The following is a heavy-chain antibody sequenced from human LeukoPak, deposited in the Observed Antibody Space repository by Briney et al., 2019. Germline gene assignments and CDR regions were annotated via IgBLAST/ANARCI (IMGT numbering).Heavy chain of an antibody. CDR3: GGGKSDFDY. CDR2: INHSGST. Sequence: SETLSLTCAVYGGSFSGYYWSWIRQPPGKGLEWIGEINHSGSTNYNPSLKSRVTISVDTSKNQFSLQLNSVTPEDTAVYYCGGGKSDFDYWGQGTLVTVSS. J-gene: IGHJ4*02. V-gene: IGHV4-34*01. CDR1: GGSFSGYY.